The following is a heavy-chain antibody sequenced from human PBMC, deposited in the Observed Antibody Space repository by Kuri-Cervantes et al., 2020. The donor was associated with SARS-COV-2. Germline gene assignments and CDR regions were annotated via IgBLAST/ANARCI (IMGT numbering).Heavy chain of an antibody. D-gene: IGHD1-26*01. Sequence: SETLSLTCTVSGGSISSHYWSWIRQPPGKGLEWIGYIYYSGSTNYNPSLKSRVTISVDTSKNQFSLKLSSVTAADTAVYSCASIEWELLSYFDYWGQGTLVTVSS. CDR2: IYYSGST. J-gene: IGHJ4*02. CDR1: GGSISSHY. CDR3: ASIEWELLSYFDY. V-gene: IGHV4-59*08.